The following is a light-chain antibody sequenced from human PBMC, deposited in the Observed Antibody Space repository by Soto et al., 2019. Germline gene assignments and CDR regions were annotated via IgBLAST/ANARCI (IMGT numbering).Light chain of an antibody. Sequence: EILMTQSPATLSVSPGERATLSCRASQSVSRNLAWFQQKPGQTPRLLIYGVSIRATGIPARFSGSGSGTDFTLTISRLEPEDFAVYYCQQYGSSPGTFGQGTKVDIK. CDR3: QQYGSSPGT. J-gene: IGKJ1*01. CDR1: QSVSRN. CDR2: GVS. V-gene: IGKV3-20*01.